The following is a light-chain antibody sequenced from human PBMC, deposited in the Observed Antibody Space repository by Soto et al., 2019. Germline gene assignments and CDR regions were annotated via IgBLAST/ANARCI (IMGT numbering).Light chain of an antibody. J-gene: IGLJ1*01. CDR2: GNN. V-gene: IGLV1-40*01. CDR1: SSNIGARFD. CDR3: QSYDSRLSGYV. Sequence: QSVLTQPPSVSGAPGQRITISCTGSSSNIGARFDVHWYQQLPGTAPKVLIYGNNNRPSGVPDRFSGSKSGTSASLAITGLQAEDEADYYCQSYDSRLSGYVFGTGTKVTVL.